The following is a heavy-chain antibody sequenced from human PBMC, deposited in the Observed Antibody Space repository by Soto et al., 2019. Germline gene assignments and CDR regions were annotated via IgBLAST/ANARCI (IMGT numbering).Heavy chain of an antibody. Sequence: EVQLVESGGGLVQPGGSLRRSCAASGFTFSSYSMNWVRQAPGKGMEWVSYISSSSSTIYYADSVKGRFTIARDNAKSSLYLQLTSLGAEDTAVYYATRSAYMDVWGKGTTVTVSS. J-gene: IGHJ6*03. V-gene: IGHV3-48*01. CDR1: GFTFSSYS. CDR3: TRSAYMDV. CDR2: ISSSSSTI. D-gene: IGHD3-3*01.